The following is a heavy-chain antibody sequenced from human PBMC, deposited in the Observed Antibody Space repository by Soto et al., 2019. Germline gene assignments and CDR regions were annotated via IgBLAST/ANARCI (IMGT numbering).Heavy chain of an antibody. CDR3: ARVRGVIDY. J-gene: IGHJ4*02. CDR1: GFTFSSFA. CDR2: LGSTGRNT. Sequence: GGSLRLSCAASGFTFSSFAMSWVRQVPGKGLEWVSTLGSTGRNTYYADSVKGRFTISRDNSKNTLYLQMNSLRAEDTAVYYCARVRGVIDYWGQGTLVTVSS. V-gene: IGHV3-23*01. D-gene: IGHD3-10*01.